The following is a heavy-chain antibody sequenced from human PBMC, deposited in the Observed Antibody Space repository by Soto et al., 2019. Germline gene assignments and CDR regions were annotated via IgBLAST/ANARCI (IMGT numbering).Heavy chain of an antibody. CDR2: ISNGDETT. Sequence: PVGSLRLSCSASGFIFTDYSMTWIRQAPGKGLEWVSYISNGDETTQYADSVKGRFSVSRDNAKKVLYLQMNSLKTEDTAVYYCTTDGGRYDSSGFDYWGQGTLVTVSS. D-gene: IGHD3-22*01. V-gene: IGHV3-11*01. CDR3: TTDGGRYDSSGFDY. J-gene: IGHJ4*02. CDR1: GFIFTDYS.